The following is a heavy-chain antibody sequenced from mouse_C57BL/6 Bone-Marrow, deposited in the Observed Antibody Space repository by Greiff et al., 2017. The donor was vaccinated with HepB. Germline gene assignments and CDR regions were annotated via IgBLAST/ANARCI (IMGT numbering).Heavy chain of an antibody. Sequence: VQLQQPGTELVKPGASVKLSCKASGYTFTSYWMHWVKQRPGQGLEWIGNINPSNGGTNYNEKFKSKATLTVDKSSSTACMQLSSLTSEDSAVYYCARDYGSSYDWYFDVWGTGTTVTVSS. D-gene: IGHD1-1*01. CDR2: INPSNGGT. J-gene: IGHJ1*03. CDR1: GYTFTSYW. V-gene: IGHV1-53*01. CDR3: ARDYGSSYDWYFDV.